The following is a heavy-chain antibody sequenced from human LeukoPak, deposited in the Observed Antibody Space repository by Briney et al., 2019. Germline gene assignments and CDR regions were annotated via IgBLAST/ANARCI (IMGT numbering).Heavy chain of an antibody. Sequence: GGSLRLSCAASGFTFSSYSMNWVRQAPGKGLEWVSSISSSSSYIYYADSVKGRFTISRDNAKNSLYLQMNSLRAEDTAVYYCAXDGDSSGYYQGDAFDIWGQGTMVTVSS. CDR3: AXDGDSSGYYQGDAFDI. J-gene: IGHJ3*02. CDR1: GFTFSSYS. CDR2: ISSSSSYI. D-gene: IGHD3-22*01. V-gene: IGHV3-21*01.